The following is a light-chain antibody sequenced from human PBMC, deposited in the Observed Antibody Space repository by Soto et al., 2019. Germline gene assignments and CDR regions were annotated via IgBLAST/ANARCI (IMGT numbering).Light chain of an antibody. CDR1: QGISNY. V-gene: IGKV1-27*01. CDR3: QKYNSASPFT. J-gene: IGKJ3*01. Sequence: DIQMTQSPSSLSASVGDRVTITCRASQGISNYLAWYQQKPGKVPKLLIYAASTLQSGVPSRFCSSGSGTDFTLTISSLQPEDVATYYCQKYNSASPFTFGPGTKVDIK. CDR2: AAS.